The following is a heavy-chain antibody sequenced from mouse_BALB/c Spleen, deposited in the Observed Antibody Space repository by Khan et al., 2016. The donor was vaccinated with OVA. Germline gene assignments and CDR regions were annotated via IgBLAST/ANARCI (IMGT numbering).Heavy chain of an antibody. J-gene: IGHJ2*01. V-gene: IGHV3-2*02. CDR2: ISYSGVT. D-gene: IGHD1-1*01. CDR3: ARGNYYGYYFDY. Sequence: EVKLEESGPGLVKPSQSLSLTCTVTGYSITSGYAWNWIRQFPGNILEWMGYISYSGVTSYTPSLKSRITITRDTSKNQFFLQLNFVTTEDTATDYCARGNYYGYYFDYWGQGTTLTVSS. CDR1: GYSITSGYA.